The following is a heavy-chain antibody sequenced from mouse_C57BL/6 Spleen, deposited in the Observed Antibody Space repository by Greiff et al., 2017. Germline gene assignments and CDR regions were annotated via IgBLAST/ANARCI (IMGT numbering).Heavy chain of an antibody. Sequence: QVQLKQSGAELARPGASVKLSCKASGYTFTSYGISWVKQRTGQGLEWIGEIYPRSGNTYYNEKFKGKATLTADKSSSTAYMELRSLTSEDSAVYFCARFENLGTVVATHYYAMDYWGQGTSVTVSS. D-gene: IGHD1-1*01. CDR1: GYTFTSYG. CDR2: IYPRSGNT. J-gene: IGHJ4*01. CDR3: ARFENLGTVVATHYYAMDY. V-gene: IGHV1-81*01.